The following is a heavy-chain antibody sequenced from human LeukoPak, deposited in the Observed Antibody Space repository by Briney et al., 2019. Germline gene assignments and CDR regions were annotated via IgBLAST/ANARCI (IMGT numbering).Heavy chain of an antibody. D-gene: IGHD3-22*01. J-gene: IGHJ4*02. CDR2: LYYSGST. V-gene: IGHV4-39*07. CDR1: GGSISGSSYY. Sequence: SETLSLTCTVSGGSISGSSYYWGWVRQPPGKGLGGIVSLYYSGSTYYNPSLKSRVTISLGTSNNQFSLRLTSVTAADSAMYYCTKGYYEPFDSWGQGTLVTVSS. CDR3: TKGYYEPFDS.